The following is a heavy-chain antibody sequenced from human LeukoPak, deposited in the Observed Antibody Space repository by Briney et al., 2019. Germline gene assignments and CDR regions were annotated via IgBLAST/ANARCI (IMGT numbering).Heavy chain of an antibody. J-gene: IGHJ4*02. Sequence: GGSLRLSCAASGFTFSSYAMSWVRQAPGKGLEWVSAISGSGGSTYYAGSVKGRFTISRDNSKNTLYLQVNSLRAEDTAVYYCAKSPATVVTPGPFDYWGQGTLVTVSS. CDR3: AKSPATVVTPGPFDY. CDR2: ISGSGGST. CDR1: GFTFSSYA. D-gene: IGHD4-23*01. V-gene: IGHV3-23*01.